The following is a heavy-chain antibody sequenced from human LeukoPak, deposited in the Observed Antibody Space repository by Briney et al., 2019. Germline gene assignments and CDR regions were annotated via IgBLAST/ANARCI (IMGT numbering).Heavy chain of an antibody. V-gene: IGHV1-2*02. J-gene: IGHJ6*03. Sequence: GASVKVSCKASGYTFTGYYMHWVRQAPGQGLEWMGWINPNSGGTNYAQKFQGRVTMTRDTSISTAYMELSRLRSDDTAVYYCAKTSPDIVYYDCHYYYYMDVWGKGTTVTVSS. CDR3: AKTSPDIVYYDCHYYYYMDV. CDR1: GYTFTGYY. CDR2: INPNSGGT. D-gene: IGHD5/OR15-5a*01.